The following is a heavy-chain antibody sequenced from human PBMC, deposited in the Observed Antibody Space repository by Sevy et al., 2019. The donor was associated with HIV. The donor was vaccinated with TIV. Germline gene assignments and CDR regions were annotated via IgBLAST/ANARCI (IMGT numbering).Heavy chain of an antibody. V-gene: IGHV1-18*01. CDR1: GYIFRNYA. Sequence: ASVKVSCRTSGYIFRNYAINWMRQAPGQGLEWLGWINTHSGDGDSAQKFQGRRAMTTDTSTATTYLELRSLRSDDTAVYYCAKTYCSSTNCRYFQHWGQGTLVTVSS. D-gene: IGHD2-2*01. J-gene: IGHJ1*01. CDR3: AKTYCSSTNCRYFQH. CDR2: INTHSGDG.